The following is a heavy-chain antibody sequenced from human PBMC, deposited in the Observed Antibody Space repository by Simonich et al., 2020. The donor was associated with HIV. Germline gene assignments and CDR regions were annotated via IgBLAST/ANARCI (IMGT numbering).Heavy chain of an antibody. Sequence: EVQLVESGGGLVQPGGSLRLSCAASGFIFSNSWMSWVRQAPGKGLGGVANINQDGSEKYYVDSVKGRFTISRDNAKNSLSLQMNSLRAEDTAVYYCAREFSLNYWGQGTLVTVSS. CDR2: INQDGSEK. CDR1: GFIFSNSW. D-gene: IGHD3-3*02. V-gene: IGHV3-7*01. CDR3: AREFSLNY. J-gene: IGHJ4*02.